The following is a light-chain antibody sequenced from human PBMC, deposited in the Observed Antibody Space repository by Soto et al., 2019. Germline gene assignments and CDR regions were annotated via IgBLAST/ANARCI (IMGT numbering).Light chain of an antibody. Sequence: DIKMTQSPSSLSASVGDRVNITCQASQAISNYLTWYQQKPGKAPKLLIYAASNLETGVTSRFSGSGSGTDFTFTISSLQPEDIATYYCQQYDNPPLTFGGGTKVEIK. CDR1: QAISNY. V-gene: IGKV1-33*01. J-gene: IGKJ4*01. CDR2: AAS. CDR3: QQYDNPPLT.